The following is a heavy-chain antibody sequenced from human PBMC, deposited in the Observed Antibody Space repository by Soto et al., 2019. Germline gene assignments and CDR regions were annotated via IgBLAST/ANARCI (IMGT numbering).Heavy chain of an antibody. D-gene: IGHD6-13*01. J-gene: IGHJ5*02. V-gene: IGHV2-26*01. CDR1: GFSLSNARMG. CDR3: ARLYSSSWSRWFDP. CDR2: IFSNDEK. Sequence: QVTLKESGPVLVKPTETLTLTCTVSGFSLSNARMGVSWIRQPPGKALEWLAHIFSNDEKSYSTSLKSRLTIPKDNSKSQVVLTMTNMDPVDTATYYCARLYSSSWSRWFDPWGQGTLVTVSS.